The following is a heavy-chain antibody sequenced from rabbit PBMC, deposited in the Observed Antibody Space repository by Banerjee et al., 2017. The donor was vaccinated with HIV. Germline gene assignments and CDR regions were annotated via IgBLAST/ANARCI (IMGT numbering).Heavy chain of an antibody. CDR2: IDGVSSETT. CDR1: GLSFSGSFY. D-gene: IGHD4-2*01. V-gene: IGHV1S40*01. J-gene: IGHJ4*01. CDR3: ARDLAGSTEAYFNL. Sequence: QSLEESGGGLVKPGTSLTLTCKASGLSFSGSFYTCWVRQAPGKGLEWIACIDGVSSETTHYASWAKGRFTISKTSSTTVTLQMTSLTAADTATYFCARDLAGSTEAYFNLWGPGTLVTVS.